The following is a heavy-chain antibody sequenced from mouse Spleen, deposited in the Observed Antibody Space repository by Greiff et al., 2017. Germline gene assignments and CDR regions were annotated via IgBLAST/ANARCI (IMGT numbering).Heavy chain of an antibody. J-gene: IGHJ4*01. CDR2: INPSTGGT. CDR3: ARGQVLPNYYAMDY. V-gene: IGHV1-42*01. CDR1: GYSFTGYY. D-gene: IGHD2-14*01. Sequence: EVQLQQSGPELVKPGASVKISCKASGYSFTGYYMNWVKQSPEKSLEWIGEINPSTGGTTYNQKFKAKATLTVDKSSSTAYMQLKSLTSEDSAVYYCARGQVLPNYYAMDYWGQGTSVTVSS.